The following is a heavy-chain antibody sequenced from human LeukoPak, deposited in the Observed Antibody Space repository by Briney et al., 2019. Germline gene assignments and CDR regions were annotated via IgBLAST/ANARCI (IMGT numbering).Heavy chain of an antibody. J-gene: IGHJ4*02. V-gene: IGHV3-23*01. CDR3: AKDQGIVVVPAAVHYFDY. CDR1: GFTFSSYG. Sequence: GGSLRLSYAASGFTFSSYGMNWVRQAPGKGLEWVSAISGSGGSTYYADSVKGRFTISRDNSKNTLYLQMNSLRAEDTAVYYCAKDQGIVVVPAAVHYFDYWGQGTLVTVSS. CDR2: ISGSGGST. D-gene: IGHD2-2*01.